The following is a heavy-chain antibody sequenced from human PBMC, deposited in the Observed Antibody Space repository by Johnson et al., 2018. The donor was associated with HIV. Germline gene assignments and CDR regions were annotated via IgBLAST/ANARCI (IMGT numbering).Heavy chain of an antibody. CDR2: ISYDGSNK. CDR1: GFTFSSYG. Sequence: QVLLVESGGGVVQPGRSLRLSCAASGFTFSSYGMHWVRQAPGKGLEWVAVISYDGSNKYYADSVKGRFTISRDKSKNTLSLQMNSLRAEDTAVYYCAREGVVGVKDGLIWGQGTMVTVSS. V-gene: IGHV3-30*03. J-gene: IGHJ3*02. D-gene: IGHD1-26*01. CDR3: AREGVVGVKDGLI.